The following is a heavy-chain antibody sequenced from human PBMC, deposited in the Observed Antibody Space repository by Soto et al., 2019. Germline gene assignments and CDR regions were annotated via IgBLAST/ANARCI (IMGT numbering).Heavy chain of an antibody. CDR1: GLTFSDYY. D-gene: IGHD3-22*01. Sequence: QVQLVESGGGLVKSGGSLRLSCAASGLTFSDYYMSWIRQAPGKGLEWVAYISSSGSPIYYADSVKGRFTISRDNSKNSLYLQMNSLRAEDTAVYYCARVGSSGYHCDFWGQGTLVTVSS. CDR2: ISSSGSPI. J-gene: IGHJ4*02. CDR3: ARVGSSGYHCDF. V-gene: IGHV3-11*01.